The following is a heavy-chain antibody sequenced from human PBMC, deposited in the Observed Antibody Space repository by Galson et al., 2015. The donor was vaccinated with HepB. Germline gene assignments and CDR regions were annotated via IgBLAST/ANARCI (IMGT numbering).Heavy chain of an antibody. V-gene: IGHV3-33*01. CDR1: GFTFSSYG. CDR3: ARVSYLGDYGGSDY. J-gene: IGHJ4*02. Sequence: SLRLSCAASGFTFSSYGMHWVRQAPGKGLEWVAVIWYDGSNKYYADSVKGRFTISRDNSKNTLYLQMNSLRAEDTAVYYCARVSYLGDYGGSDYWGQGTLVTVSS. D-gene: IGHD4-23*01. CDR2: IWYDGSNK.